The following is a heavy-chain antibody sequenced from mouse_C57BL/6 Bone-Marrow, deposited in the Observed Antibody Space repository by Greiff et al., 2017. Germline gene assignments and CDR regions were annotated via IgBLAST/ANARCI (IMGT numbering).Heavy chain of an antibody. D-gene: IGHD2-4*01. V-gene: IGHV14-4*01. CDR1: GFNIKDDY. CDR3: TTRLRRDY. Sequence: VQLQQSGAELVRPGASVKLSCTASGFNIKDDYMHWVKQRPEQGLEWIGWIDPENGDTEYASKFQGKATITADTSSNTAYLQLSSLTSEDTAVYYCTTRLRRDYWGQGTTLTVAS. J-gene: IGHJ2*01. CDR2: IDPENGDT.